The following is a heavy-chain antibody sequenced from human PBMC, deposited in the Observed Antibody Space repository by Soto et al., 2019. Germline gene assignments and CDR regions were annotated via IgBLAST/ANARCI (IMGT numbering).Heavy chain of an antibody. D-gene: IGHD1-26*01. CDR3: TTSPHRDSERVFV. V-gene: IGHV3-7*01. J-gene: IGHJ6*02. CDR2: IKQDGTEK. Sequence: LSLSCAASGFTFSTYWMSWVRRTPGKGLEWVANIKQDGTEKYYVDSVRGRLTVSRDNAKSSLYLQMNSLRVEDTAVYYCTTSPHRDSERVFVWGQGTTVTVSS. CDR1: GFTFSTYW.